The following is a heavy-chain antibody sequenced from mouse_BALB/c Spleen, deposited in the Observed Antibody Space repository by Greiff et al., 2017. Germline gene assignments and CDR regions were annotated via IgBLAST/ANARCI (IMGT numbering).Heavy chain of an antibody. V-gene: IGHV1S135*01. CDR3: ARGRYDDAMDD. CDR2: IDRYDGGT. CDR1: GYSFTGYN. Sequence: EVQLLESGPELVKPGASVKISCKSTGYSFTGYNMTWVKQSNGKSLEWFGNIDRYDGGTSYNQKFKGKATFTVDTSTSTAYMQFNSLTSEDSAVYYCARGRYDDAMDDWGQGTSVTVSS. J-gene: IGHJ4*01. D-gene: IGHD2-14*01.